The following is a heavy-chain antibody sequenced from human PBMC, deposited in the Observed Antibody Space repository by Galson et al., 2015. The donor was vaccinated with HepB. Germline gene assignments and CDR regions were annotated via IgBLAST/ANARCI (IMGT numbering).Heavy chain of an antibody. Sequence: SLRLSCAASGFTFSSYSMNWVRQAPGKGLEWVSYISSSSSTIYYADSVKGRFTISRDNAKNSLYLQMNSLRAEDTAVYYCARGPGGELSYWGQGTLVTVSS. CDR2: ISSSSSTI. CDR1: GFTFSSYS. CDR3: ARGPGGELSY. V-gene: IGHV3-48*01. J-gene: IGHJ4*02. D-gene: IGHD3-10*01.